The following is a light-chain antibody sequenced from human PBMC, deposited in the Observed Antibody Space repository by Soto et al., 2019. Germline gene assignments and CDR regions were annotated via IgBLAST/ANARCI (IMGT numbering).Light chain of an antibody. CDR2: EVS. Sequence: QSALTQPPSASGSPGQSVTISCTGTSSDVGAYNYVSWYQQHPGKAPKLIIYEVSKRPSGVPDRFSGSKSGNTASLSVSGLQTEDEADYYCSSYAVSNNYVAFGGGTKLTVL. CDR3: SSYAVSNNYVA. V-gene: IGLV2-8*01. CDR1: SSDVGAYNY. J-gene: IGLJ2*01.